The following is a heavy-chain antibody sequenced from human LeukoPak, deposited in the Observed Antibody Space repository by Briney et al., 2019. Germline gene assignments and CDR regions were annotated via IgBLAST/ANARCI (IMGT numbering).Heavy chain of an antibody. CDR3: ARGSRRSYFDY. V-gene: IGHV4-4*07. CDR2: IYITGST. CDR1: NGSVSPYY. Sequence: SETLSLTCTVSNGSVSPYYWSWIRQPAGQGLEWIGRIYITGSTTYSPSLKSRVTMSIDTSKNQFSLNLSSVTAADTAVYFCARGSRRSYFDYWGPGALVIVSS. J-gene: IGHJ4*02.